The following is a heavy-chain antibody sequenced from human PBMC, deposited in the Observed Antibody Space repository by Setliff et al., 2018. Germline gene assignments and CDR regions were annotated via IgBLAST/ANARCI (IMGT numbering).Heavy chain of an antibody. D-gene: IGHD5-12*01. J-gene: IGHJ4*02. CDR1: GGSISSSNW. CDR3: TRGRSKGYNS. Sequence: SETLSLTCAVSGGSISSSNWWSWVRQPPGKGLEWIGEIYHSGNTNYNPSLKTRVTISVDTSKNQFSLKQVSMTAADTAVYYCTRGRSKGYNSWGQGPLVTVSS. CDR2: IYHSGNT. V-gene: IGHV4-4*02.